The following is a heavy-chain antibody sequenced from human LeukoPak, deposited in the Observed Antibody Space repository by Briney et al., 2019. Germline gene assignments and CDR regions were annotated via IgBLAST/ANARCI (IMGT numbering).Heavy chain of an antibody. V-gene: IGHV3-7*01. D-gene: IGHD3-3*01. CDR3: ARGVPYDSWSGPHYSDY. CDR1: GFTVRNNY. CDR2: IKQDGSQE. J-gene: IGHJ4*02. Sequence: GGSLRLSCAASGFTVRNNYMSWVRQAPGKGLEWVAHIKQDGSQEYYVDSVKGRFTISRDSAKNSLYLQMNSLRAEDTAVYYCARGVPYDSWSGPHYSDYWGQGTLVTVSS.